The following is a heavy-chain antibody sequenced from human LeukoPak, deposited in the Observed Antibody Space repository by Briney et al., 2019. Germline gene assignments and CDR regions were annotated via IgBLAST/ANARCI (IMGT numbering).Heavy chain of an antibody. D-gene: IGHD3-10*01. V-gene: IGHV4-59*08. CDR1: GGSISSYY. CDR3: ARLGVTVDYYGSLGPRMDV. Sequence: SETLSLTCTVSGGSISSYYWRWIRQPPGKGLEWIGYIYYSGTTNYNPSLKSRVTISVDTSKNQFSLKLSSVTAADTAVYYCARLGVTVDYYGSLGPRMDVWGQGTTVTVSS. CDR2: IYYSGTT. J-gene: IGHJ6*02.